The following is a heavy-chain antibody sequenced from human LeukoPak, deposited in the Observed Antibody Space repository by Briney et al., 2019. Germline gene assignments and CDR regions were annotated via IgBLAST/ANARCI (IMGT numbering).Heavy chain of an antibody. J-gene: IGHJ5*02. V-gene: IGHV3-30*02. CDR1: GFTFSSYG. CDR2: ISYDGSNK. D-gene: IGHD6-13*01. CDR3: AKEATGYSSSPYNLFDP. Sequence: GGSLRLSCAASGFTFSSYGMHWVRQAPGKGLEWATFISYDGSNKYYADSVKGRFIISRDNSKNTLYLQMNSLRREDTAVYYCAKEATGYSSSPYNLFDPRGRRTLVTVS.